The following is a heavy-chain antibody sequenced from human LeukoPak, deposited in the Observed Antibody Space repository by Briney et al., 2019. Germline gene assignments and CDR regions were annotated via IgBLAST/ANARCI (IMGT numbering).Heavy chain of an antibody. V-gene: IGHV3-30-3*01. CDR1: GFTFSSYA. CDR2: ISYGGSNK. Sequence: GGSLRLSCAASGFTFSSYAMHWVRQAPGKGLEWVAVISYGGSNKYYADSVKGRFTISRDNSKNTLYLQMNSLRAEDTAVYYCARGYSSSWYFDYWGQGTLVTVSS. D-gene: IGHD6-13*01. J-gene: IGHJ4*02. CDR3: ARGYSSSWYFDY.